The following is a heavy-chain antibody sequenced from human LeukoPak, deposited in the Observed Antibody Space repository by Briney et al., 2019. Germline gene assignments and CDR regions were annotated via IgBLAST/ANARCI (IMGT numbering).Heavy chain of an antibody. CDR1: GGSFSGYY. CDR2: INHSGST. CDR3: ARATRYCSSTSCPTRGMDV. D-gene: IGHD2-2*01. Sequence: SETLSLTCAVYGGSFSGYYWSWLRQPPGKGLEWIGEINHSGSTNYNPSLKSRVTISVDTSKNQFSLKLSSVTAADTAVYYCARATRYCSSTSCPTRGMDVWGQGTTVTVSS. V-gene: IGHV4-34*01. J-gene: IGHJ6*02.